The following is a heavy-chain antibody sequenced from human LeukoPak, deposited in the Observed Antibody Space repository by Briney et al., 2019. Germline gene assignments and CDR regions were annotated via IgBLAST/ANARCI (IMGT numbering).Heavy chain of an antibody. D-gene: IGHD3-22*01. CDR1: GFTFSSYA. CDR2: ISGSGGST. V-gene: IGHV3-23*01. CDR3: ARDFHRRYYDSSGYNAFDI. J-gene: IGHJ3*02. Sequence: GGSLRLSCAASGFTFSSYAMSWVRQAPGKGLEWVSLISGSGGSTYYADSVKGRFTISRDNAKNSLYLQMNSLRAEDTAVYYCARDFHRRYYDSSGYNAFDIWGQGTMVTVSS.